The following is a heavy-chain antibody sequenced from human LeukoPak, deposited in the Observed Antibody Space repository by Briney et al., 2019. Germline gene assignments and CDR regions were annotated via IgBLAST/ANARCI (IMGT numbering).Heavy chain of an antibody. V-gene: IGHV3-21*01. J-gene: IGHJ4*02. CDR1: GFPFTTYS. D-gene: IGHD3-10*01. CDR3: ARDLFGDYSFDS. Sequence: GGSLRLSCEASGFPFTTYSVNWVRQPPGKGLDWVSSISSTSYIYYADSVKGRFTISRDNAKNSLYLQMNSLRAEDTAVYYCARDLFGDYSFDSWGQGTLVTVSS. CDR2: ISSTSYI.